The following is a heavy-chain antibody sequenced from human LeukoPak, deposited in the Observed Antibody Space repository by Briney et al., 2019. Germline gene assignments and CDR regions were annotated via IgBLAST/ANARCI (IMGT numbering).Heavy chain of an antibody. D-gene: IGHD4-17*01. CDR1: GFTVSSNY. CDR2: IYGGGST. Sequence: GGSLRLSCAASGFTVSSNYMSWVRQAPGKGLEWVSVIYGGGSTYYADSVKGRFTISRDNSKNTLYLQMNSLRAEDTAVYYCARDLHGDYFDYWGQGTLVTVSS. V-gene: IGHV3-53*01. CDR3: ARDLHGDYFDY. J-gene: IGHJ4*02.